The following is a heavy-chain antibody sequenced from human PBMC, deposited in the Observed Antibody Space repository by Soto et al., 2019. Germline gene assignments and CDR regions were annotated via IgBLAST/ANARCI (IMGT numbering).Heavy chain of an antibody. Sequence: GASVKVSCKASGGTFSSYAISWVRQAPGQGFEWMGGIIPIFGTANYAQKFQGRVTITADESTSTAYMELSSLRSEDTAVYYCARGGTGTTFSDYYGMDVWGQGTTVTVSS. J-gene: IGHJ6*02. CDR3: ARGGTGTTFSDYYGMDV. CDR1: GGTFSSYA. D-gene: IGHD1-7*01. CDR2: IIPIFGTA. V-gene: IGHV1-69*13.